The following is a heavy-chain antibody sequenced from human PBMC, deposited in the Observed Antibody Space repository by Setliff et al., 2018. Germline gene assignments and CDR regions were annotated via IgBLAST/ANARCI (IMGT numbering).Heavy chain of an antibody. Sequence: GASVKVSCKTSGYPFTNYGLSWVRQAPGQGLEWMGWISGHNGDTKLAQNFQGRVTVTTDTFTNTGYMELRSLRSDDTAFYYCARADYSSSLHYFGCWGQGTLVTVSS. CDR2: ISGHNGDT. CDR3: ARADYSSSLHYFGC. CDR1: GYPFTNYG. V-gene: IGHV1-18*01. J-gene: IGHJ4*02. D-gene: IGHD6-13*01.